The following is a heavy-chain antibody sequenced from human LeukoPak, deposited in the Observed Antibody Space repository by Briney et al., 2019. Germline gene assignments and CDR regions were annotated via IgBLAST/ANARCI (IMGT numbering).Heavy chain of an antibody. J-gene: IGHJ4*02. CDR2: IYTSGSSSGST. D-gene: IGHD5-18*01. V-gene: IGHV4-4*07. Sequence: SETLSLTCTVSGGSISSHYWSRIRQPAGKGLEWIGRIYTSGSSSGSTNYNPSLKSRVTMSVDTSKNQFSLRLSSVTAADTAVYYCARDGYSYEFDYWGQGTLVTVSS. CDR1: GGSISSHY. CDR3: ARDGYSYEFDY.